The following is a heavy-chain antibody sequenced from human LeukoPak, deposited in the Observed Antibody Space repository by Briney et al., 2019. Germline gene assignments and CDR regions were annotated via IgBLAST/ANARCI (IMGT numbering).Heavy chain of an antibody. CDR3: AREGHCSGGSCLDN. CDR2: LNPNTGGT. Sequence: ASVKVSCKASGYTFTAYYMHWVRQAAGQGLQWLGWLNPNTGGTNYAQKFQGRVTVTRDTSMTTAYMELSGLTSDDTAVYFCAREGHCSGGSCLDNWGQGTLVTVSS. D-gene: IGHD2-15*01. V-gene: IGHV1-2*02. CDR1: GYTFTAYY. J-gene: IGHJ4*02.